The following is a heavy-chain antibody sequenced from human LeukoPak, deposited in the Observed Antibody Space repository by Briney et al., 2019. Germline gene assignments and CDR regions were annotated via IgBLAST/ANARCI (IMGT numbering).Heavy chain of an antibody. Sequence: GGSLRLSCAASGFTFSSYSMNWVRQAPGKGLEWVSSISSSSYIYYADSVKGRFTISRDNAKNSLYLQMNSLRAEDTAVYYCATYYDFWSGYPGGNYFDYWGQGTLVTVSS. V-gene: IGHV3-21*01. CDR1: GFTFSSYS. J-gene: IGHJ4*02. CDR3: ATYYDFWSGYPGGNYFDY. CDR2: ISSSSYI. D-gene: IGHD3-3*01.